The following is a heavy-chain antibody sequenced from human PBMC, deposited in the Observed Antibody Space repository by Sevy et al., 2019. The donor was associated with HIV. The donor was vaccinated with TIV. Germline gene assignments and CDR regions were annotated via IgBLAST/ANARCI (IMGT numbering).Heavy chain of an antibody. J-gene: IGHJ5*02. CDR2: IISSSSYI. D-gene: IGHD3-9*01. V-gene: IGHV3-21*01. CDR3: ARDRGYDILTGLDRFDP. Sequence: GGSLRLSCAASGFTFSSYSMNWVRQAPGKGLEWVSSIISSSSYIYYADSVKGRFTISRDNAKNSLYLQMNSLRAEDTAVYYCARDRGYDILTGLDRFDPWGQGTLVTVSS. CDR1: GFTFSSYS.